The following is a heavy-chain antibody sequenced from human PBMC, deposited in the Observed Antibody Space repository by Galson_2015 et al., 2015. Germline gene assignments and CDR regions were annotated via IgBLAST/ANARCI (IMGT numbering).Heavy chain of an antibody. D-gene: IGHD3-22*01. V-gene: IGHV4-59*01. CDR3: ARGLYYYDSSGYYHLGNYYYYGMDV. Sequence: SETLSLTCTVSGGSISSYYWSWIRQPPGKGLEWIGYIYYSGSTNYNPSLKSRVTISVDTSKNQFSLKLSSVTAADTAVYYCARGLYYYDSSGYYHLGNYYYYGMDVWGQGTTVTVSS. CDR2: IYYSGST. J-gene: IGHJ6*02. CDR1: GGSISSYY.